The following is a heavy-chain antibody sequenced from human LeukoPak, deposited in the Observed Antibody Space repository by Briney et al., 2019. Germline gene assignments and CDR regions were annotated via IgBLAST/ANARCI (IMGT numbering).Heavy chain of an antibody. D-gene: IGHD2-2*01. CDR3: AREKIVVVPAAYFDY. Sequence: PGGSLRLSCAASGFTFSSYAVHWVRQAPGKGLEWVAVISYDGSNKYYADSVKGRFTISRDNSKNTLYLQMNSLRAEDTAVYYCAREKIVVVPAAYFDYWGQGTLVTVSS. V-gene: IGHV3-30*04. CDR2: ISYDGSNK. CDR1: GFTFSSYA. J-gene: IGHJ4*02.